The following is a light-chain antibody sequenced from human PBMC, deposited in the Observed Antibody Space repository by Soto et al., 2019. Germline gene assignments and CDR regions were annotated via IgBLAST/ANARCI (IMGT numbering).Light chain of an antibody. CDR2: GAS. V-gene: IGKV3D-15*01. CDR3: QQYNNWPPWT. CDR1: PSVGSN. Sequence: EVVMTQSPAPLPVSPGGRVTLSSRASPSVGSNLPWYQQRPGQPPRLLIYGASTRDTGVPTRFSGSGSGTEFILPITNLQSEDFAVYYCQQYNNWPPWTFGQGTKVDIK. J-gene: IGKJ1*01.